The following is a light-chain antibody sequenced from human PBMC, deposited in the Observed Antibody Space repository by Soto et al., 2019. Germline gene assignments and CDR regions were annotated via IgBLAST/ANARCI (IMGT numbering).Light chain of an antibody. J-gene: IGLJ1*01. V-gene: IGLV2-14*01. CDR1: SSDVGGYKY. CDR2: EVT. CDR3: SSYSSSSIPYV. Sequence: QSVLTQPASVSGSPGQSITISCAGSSSDVGGYKYVSWYQQLPGNAPKLIIFEVTIRPSGVSNRFSGSKSGNTASLTISGLQAEDEADYYCSSYSSSSIPYVFGTGTKVTVL.